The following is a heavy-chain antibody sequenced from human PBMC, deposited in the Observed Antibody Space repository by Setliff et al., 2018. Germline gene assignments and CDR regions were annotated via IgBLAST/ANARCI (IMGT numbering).Heavy chain of an antibody. Sequence: LSLTCTVSGDSITSGSVYWSWIRQPAGKGLEWIGRIFPTGTTNYNPDLKSRVTMSVDTSKKQFSLMLTSVTAADTAVYYCARYIPSAGCFDPWGQGALVTVSS. V-gene: IGHV4-61*02. CDR1: GDSITSGSVY. CDR2: IFPTGTT. J-gene: IGHJ5*02. CDR3: ARYIPSAGCFDP. D-gene: IGHD2-21*01.